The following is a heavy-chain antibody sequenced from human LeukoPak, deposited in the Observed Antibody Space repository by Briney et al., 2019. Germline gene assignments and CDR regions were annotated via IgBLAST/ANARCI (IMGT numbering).Heavy chain of an antibody. CDR1: GLSFSSYG. V-gene: IGHV3-23*01. CDR3: AKWKYSNSGIDDY. D-gene: IGHD6-6*01. J-gene: IGHJ4*02. Sequence: GGSLRLSCAASGLSFSSYGMSWVRQAPGQGLEWVSSISGNGASIYYADSVKGRFTISRDNSKNTLHLQMNSLRAEDTAVYYCAKWKYSNSGIDDYWGQGTLVTVSS. CDR2: ISGNGASI.